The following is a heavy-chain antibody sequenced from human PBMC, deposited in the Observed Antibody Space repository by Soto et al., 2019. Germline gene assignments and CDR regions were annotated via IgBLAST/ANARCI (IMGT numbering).Heavy chain of an antibody. J-gene: IGHJ4*02. CDR2: ISVSGGST. D-gene: IGHD3-16*01. Sequence: EVQLLESGGGLLEPGGSLRLSCAASGFTFSSYAMSWVRQAPGKGLEWVSGISVSGGSTYYADSVKGRFTISRDNSKNTLYLQMNSLRSEDTAVYYCASNTRYDPPDYWGQGTLVTVSS. CDR1: GFTFSSYA. V-gene: IGHV3-23*01. CDR3: ASNTRYDPPDY.